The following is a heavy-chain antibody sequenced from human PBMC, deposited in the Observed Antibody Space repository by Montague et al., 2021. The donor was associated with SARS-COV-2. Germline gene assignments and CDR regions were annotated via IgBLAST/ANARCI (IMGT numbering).Heavy chain of an antibody. Sequence: SETLSLTCAVSGGSISSSNWWSWVRLPPGKGLEWIGEIYHSGSTXYNPSLKSRVTISVDKSKNQFSLKLSSVTAADTAVYYCARRYCSSTSCPNWSDPWGQGTLVTVSS. J-gene: IGHJ5*02. CDR1: GGSISSSNW. CDR3: ARRYCSSTSCPNWSDP. CDR2: IYHSGST. V-gene: IGHV4-4*02. D-gene: IGHD2-2*01.